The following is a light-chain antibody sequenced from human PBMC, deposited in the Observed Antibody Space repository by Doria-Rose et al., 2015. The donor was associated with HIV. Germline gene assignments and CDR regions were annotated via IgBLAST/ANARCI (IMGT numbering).Light chain of an antibody. Sequence: VIITCRASQTVSTYLNWFQQEPGKAPKLLIYAASRLQSGVPSRFSGSGSGTDFTLTISGLQPGDFATYYCQQTYSSPPWTFGQGTKVEMK. CDR1: QTVSTY. V-gene: IGKV1-39*01. CDR2: AAS. J-gene: IGKJ1*01. CDR3: QQTYSSPPWT.